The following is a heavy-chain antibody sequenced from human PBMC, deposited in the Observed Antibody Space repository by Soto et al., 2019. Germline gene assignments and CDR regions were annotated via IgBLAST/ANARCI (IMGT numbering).Heavy chain of an antibody. V-gene: IGHV4-59*01. Sequence: SETLSRTCIVSGDSIISYYWTWIRQPPGKGLQWIGYVFHTGNTNYNPSLKSRVTISEDASKNQVSLRLTSVTAADTAVYFCARAQYNWQIWGQGTLVTVSS. CDR3: ARAQYNWQI. J-gene: IGHJ4*02. CDR2: VFHTGNT. CDR1: GDSIISYY. D-gene: IGHD1-20*01.